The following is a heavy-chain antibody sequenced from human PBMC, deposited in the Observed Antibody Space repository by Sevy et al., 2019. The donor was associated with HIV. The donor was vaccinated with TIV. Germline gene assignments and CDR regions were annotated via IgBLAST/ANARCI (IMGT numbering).Heavy chain of an antibody. D-gene: IGHD4-17*01. Sequence: GGSVRLSCAASGFTFREYAMHWVRQAPGKGLEWLTFIWYDGTNKYYTDSVRGRFTISRDNSKNTLYLQMNSLRGEDPAVYYCAKGPHPAVTTSYGMDVWGQGTTVTVSS. CDR1: GFTFREYA. J-gene: IGHJ6*02. CDR2: IWYDGTNK. CDR3: AKGPHPAVTTSYGMDV. V-gene: IGHV3-30*02.